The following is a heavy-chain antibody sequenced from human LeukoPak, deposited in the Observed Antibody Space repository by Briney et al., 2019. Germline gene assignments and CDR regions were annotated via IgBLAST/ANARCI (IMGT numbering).Heavy chain of an antibody. J-gene: IGHJ4*02. CDR1: GVSFGDYA. CDR3: AGRGTGTWADN. V-gene: IGHV3-43*02. CDR2: ISEGRYTT. D-gene: IGHD1-1*01. Sequence: GESLTLSCAASGVSFGDYAMHWVRQAPGKGLEWVCLISEGRYTTYYASSEKRRSTISRHNSKNSLYLPMNSLTTEDTALYRGAGRGTGTWADNWGQGTLVTVSS.